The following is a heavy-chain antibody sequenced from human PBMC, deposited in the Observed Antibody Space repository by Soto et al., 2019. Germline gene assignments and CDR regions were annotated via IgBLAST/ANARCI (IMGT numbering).Heavy chain of an antibody. V-gene: IGHV3-23*01. CDR2: LSESSYNT. Sequence: PGGSLRLSCAASEFTFSSYPMGWVRQAPGKGLEWVSGLSESSYNTFYADNVKGRFTISRDNSKNTLYLQMNSLRAEDTAVYYCVKGGVGYTYGFFGYWGQGTLVTVSS. CDR3: VKGGVGYTYGFFGY. D-gene: IGHD5-18*01. J-gene: IGHJ4*02. CDR1: EFTFSSYP.